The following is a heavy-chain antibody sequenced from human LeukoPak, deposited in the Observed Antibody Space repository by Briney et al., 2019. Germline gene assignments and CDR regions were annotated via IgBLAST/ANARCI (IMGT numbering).Heavy chain of an antibody. Sequence: ASVKVSCKASGYTFTGYYMHWVRQAPGQGVEWMGWINPNSGGTNYAQKFQGRVTMTRDTSLSTVYMELGRLRTADTAMYYRARDSSGSDYWGQGTPVTVSS. J-gene: IGHJ4*02. V-gene: IGHV1-2*02. CDR2: INPNSGGT. CDR1: GYTFTGYY. D-gene: IGHD6-19*01. CDR3: ARDSSGSDY.